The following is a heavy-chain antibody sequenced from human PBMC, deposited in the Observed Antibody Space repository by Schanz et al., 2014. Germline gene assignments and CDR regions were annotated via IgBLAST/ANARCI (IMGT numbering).Heavy chain of an antibody. V-gene: IGHV3-23*01. CDR2: INTGVNT. CDR1: GFTFGDYA. Sequence: EVPLLESGGGLVQPGGSLRLSCAASGFTFGDYAMTWVRQAPGKGLEWVSAINTGVNTYYADSVRGRFTMSRDNSKNTLYLQMNSLRAGDAAVYYCARGLIAAAGGAFDYWGQGTLVAVSA. J-gene: IGHJ4*02. D-gene: IGHD6-13*01. CDR3: ARGLIAAAGGAFDY.